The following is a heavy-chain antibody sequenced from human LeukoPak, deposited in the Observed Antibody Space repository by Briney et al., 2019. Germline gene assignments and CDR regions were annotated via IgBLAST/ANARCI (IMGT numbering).Heavy chain of an antibody. J-gene: IGHJ4*02. CDR1: GGSFSGYY. CDR2: IYYSGST. D-gene: IGHD1-1*01. V-gene: IGHV4-34*01. CDR3: ARIVQITGTIPH. Sequence: PSETLSLTCAVYGGSFSGYYWSWIRQPPGKGLEWIGSIYYSGSTYYNPSLKSRVTISVDTAKNKFFLRLGSVTAADTAVYYCARIVQITGTIPHWGQGTLVTVSS.